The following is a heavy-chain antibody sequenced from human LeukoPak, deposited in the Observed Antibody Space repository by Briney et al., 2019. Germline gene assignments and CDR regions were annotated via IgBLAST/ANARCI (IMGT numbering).Heavy chain of an antibody. CDR3: ATQNSVYYTYYFDY. Sequence: GGSLRLSCAASGFTFSSYGMHWVRQAPGKGLEWVAFIRYDGTNKYYADSVKGRFIISRDNSENTLDLQMNSLRAEDTAVYYCATQNSVYYTYYFDYWGQGTLVTVSS. J-gene: IGHJ4*02. CDR1: GFTFSSYG. V-gene: IGHV3-30*02. D-gene: IGHD2-8*01. CDR2: IRYDGTNK.